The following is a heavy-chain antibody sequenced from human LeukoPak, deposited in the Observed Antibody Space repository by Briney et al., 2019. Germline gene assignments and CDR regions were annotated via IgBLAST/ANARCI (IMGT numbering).Heavy chain of an antibody. CDR2: INYSRST. CDR1: GGSFSGYY. D-gene: IGHD6-19*01. Sequence: SETLSLTCAVYGGSFSGYYWRGRRQHPGEGREWIGEINYSRSTNYNPALKRRVTISVDTSKNQFSLKLSSVAAADTAVYYCARGYRSGWYSYWGQGTLVTVSS. CDR3: ARGYRSGWYSY. V-gene: IGHV4-34*01. J-gene: IGHJ4*02.